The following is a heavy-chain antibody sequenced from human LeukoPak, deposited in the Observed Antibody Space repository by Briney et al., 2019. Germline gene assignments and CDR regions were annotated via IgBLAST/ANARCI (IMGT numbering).Heavy chain of an antibody. CDR2: ISWNSGSI. D-gene: IGHD5-12*01. CDR1: GFTFDDYA. CDR3: AKARRIVATISSLDY. J-gene: IGHJ4*02. Sequence: GGSLRLSCAASGFTFDDYAMHWVRHAPGKGLEWVSGISWNSGSIGYADSVKGRFTISRDNAKNSLYLQMNSLRAEDTALYYCAKARRIVATISSLDYWGQGTLVTVSS. V-gene: IGHV3-9*01.